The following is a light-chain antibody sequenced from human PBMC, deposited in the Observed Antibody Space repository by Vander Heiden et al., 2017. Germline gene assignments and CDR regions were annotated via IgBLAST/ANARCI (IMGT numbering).Light chain of an antibody. V-gene: IGLV3-25*03. Sequence: SSDLTQPPSVSVSPGPTAKIPCSGDVLARQNAYWSQQKQGQAPLLLIDSETKRPSGIPERFSGSISGKIVTLTISDVQAEDEADYYCQSADSSGTYSVVFGGGTQLTVL. CDR2: SET. CDR3: QSADSSGTYSVV. CDR1: VLARQN. J-gene: IGLJ2*01.